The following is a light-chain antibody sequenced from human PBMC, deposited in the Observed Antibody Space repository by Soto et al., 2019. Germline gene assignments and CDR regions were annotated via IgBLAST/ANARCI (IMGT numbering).Light chain of an antibody. CDR1: SGHSTYI. CDR2: VEGSGSY. V-gene: IGLV4-60*02. CDR3: YTWDNNTWV. Sequence: QSVLTQSSSASASLGSSVRLTCTLSSGHSTYIIAWHQQQPGKAPRFLMKVEGSGSYDKGSVVPDLFSGSSSAAYLYITISNIQFEDEYDYFCYTWDNNTWVFGGGTKLTVL. J-gene: IGLJ3*02.